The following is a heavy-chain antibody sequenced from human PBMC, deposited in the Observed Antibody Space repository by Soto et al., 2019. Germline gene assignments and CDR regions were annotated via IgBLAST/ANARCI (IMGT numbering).Heavy chain of an antibody. Sequence: PSETLSLTCTVSGGSVSSGSYYWSWIRQPPGKGLEWIGYIYYSGSTNYNPSLKSRVTISVDTSKNQFSLKLSSVTAADTAVYYCASTPDYRIATYYYFDYWGQGTLVTVSS. CDR2: IYYSGST. D-gene: IGHD6-13*01. CDR1: GGSVSSGSYY. J-gene: IGHJ4*02. V-gene: IGHV4-61*01. CDR3: ASTPDYRIATYYYFDY.